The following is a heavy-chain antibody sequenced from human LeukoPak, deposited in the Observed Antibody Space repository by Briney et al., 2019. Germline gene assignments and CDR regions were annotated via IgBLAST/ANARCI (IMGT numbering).Heavy chain of an antibody. J-gene: IGHJ4*02. Sequence: PGGSLRLSCAASGFTFDDYAMHWVRQAPGKGPEWVSGISWNSGSIGYADSVKGRCTISRDNAKNSLYLQMNSLRAEDTALYYCAKSAPYYGSGSPPYYFDYWGQGTLVTVSS. D-gene: IGHD3-10*01. V-gene: IGHV3-9*01. CDR2: ISWNSGSI. CDR1: GFTFDDYA. CDR3: AKSAPYYGSGSPPYYFDY.